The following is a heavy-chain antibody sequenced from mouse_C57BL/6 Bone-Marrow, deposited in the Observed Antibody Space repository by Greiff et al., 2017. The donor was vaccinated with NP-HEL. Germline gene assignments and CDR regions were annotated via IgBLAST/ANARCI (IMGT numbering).Heavy chain of an antibody. CDR3: ARRREYDYDWYFDV. Sequence: EVQRVESGGGLVQPGESLKLSCESNEYEFPSHDMSWVRTTPEKRLELVAAINSDGGSTYYPDTMERRFIISRDNTKKTLYLQMSSLRSEDTALYYCARRREYDYDWYFDVWGTGTTVTVSS. D-gene: IGHD2-4*01. V-gene: IGHV5-2*01. CDR2: INSDGGST. J-gene: IGHJ1*03. CDR1: EYEFPSHD.